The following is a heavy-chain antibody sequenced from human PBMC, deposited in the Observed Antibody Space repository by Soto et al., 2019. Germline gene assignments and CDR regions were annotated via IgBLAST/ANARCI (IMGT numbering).Heavy chain of an antibody. Sequence: PVVSLRLSCAASGFTFSSYAMTLVRQAPGKGLEWVSAISGSGGSTYYADSVKGRFTISRDNSKNTLYLQMNSLRAEDTAVYYCEKVFSRAVAAHFDYWGQGTLVTVSS. CDR2: ISGSGGST. J-gene: IGHJ4*02. V-gene: IGHV3-23*01. CDR1: GFTFSSYA. CDR3: EKVFSRAVAAHFDY. D-gene: IGHD6-19*01.